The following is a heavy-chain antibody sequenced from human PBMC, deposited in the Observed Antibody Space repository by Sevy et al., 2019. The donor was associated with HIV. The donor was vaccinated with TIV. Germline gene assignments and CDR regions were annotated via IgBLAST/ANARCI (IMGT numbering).Heavy chain of an antibody. Sequence: GSLRLSCDASDFTVSYYAMHWVRQAPGKGLEWVAVISNDGNNKRYAESVKGRFTVSRDNSKNTLYLELNSLRPEDTAIFYCARAPVYYDTSVYFDYWGQGTLVTVSS. V-gene: IGHV3-30*04. CDR3: ARAPVYYDTSVYFDY. D-gene: IGHD3-16*01. CDR2: ISNDGNNK. J-gene: IGHJ4*02. CDR1: DFTVSYYA.